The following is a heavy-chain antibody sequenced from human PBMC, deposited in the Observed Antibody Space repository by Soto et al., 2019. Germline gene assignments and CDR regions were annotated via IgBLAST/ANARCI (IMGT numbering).Heavy chain of an antibody. CDR2: IYRSGST. V-gene: IGHV4-4*02. Sequence: PSETLSLTCAVSGGSISSSNWWSWVRQPPGKGLEWIGEIYRSGSTNYNPSLKSRVTISVDKSKNQFSLKLSSVTAADTAVYYCARDSSGVAIWRRPLDYWGQGTLVSVSS. J-gene: IGHJ4*02. CDR1: GGSISSSNW. CDR3: ARDSSGVAIWRRPLDY. D-gene: IGHD5-12*01.